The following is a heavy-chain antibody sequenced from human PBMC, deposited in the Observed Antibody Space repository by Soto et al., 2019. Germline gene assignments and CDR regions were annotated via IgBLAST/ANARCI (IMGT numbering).Heavy chain of an antibody. CDR3: ARCRSEWLRLRDAFDI. CDR2: MNPNSGNT. V-gene: IGHV1-8*01. D-gene: IGHD5-12*01. Sequence: QVQLVQSGAEVKKPGASVKVSCKASGYTFTSYDINWVRQATGQGLEWMGWMNPNSGNTGYAQKFQGRVTMTRNTSISTAYMELSSLRSEDTVVYYCARCRSEWLRLRDAFDIWGQGTMVSVSS. CDR1: GYTFTSYD. J-gene: IGHJ3*02.